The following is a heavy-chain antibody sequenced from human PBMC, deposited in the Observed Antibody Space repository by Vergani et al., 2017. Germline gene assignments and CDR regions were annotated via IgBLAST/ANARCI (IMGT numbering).Heavy chain of an antibody. CDR1: GFTFSSYS. D-gene: IGHD4-11*01. Sequence: EVQLVESGGGLVKPGGSLRLSCAASGFTFSSYSMNWVRQAPGKGLEWVSSISSSSSYIYYADSVKGRFTISRDNAKNSLYLQMKSLRAEDTAVYYCAXDDYRLEGGGYYYYGMDVWGQGTTVTVSS. J-gene: IGHJ6*02. CDR3: AXDDYRLEGGGYYYYGMDV. V-gene: IGHV3-21*01. CDR2: ISSSSSYI.